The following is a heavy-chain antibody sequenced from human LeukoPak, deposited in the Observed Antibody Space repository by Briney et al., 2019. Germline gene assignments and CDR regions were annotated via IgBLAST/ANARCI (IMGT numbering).Heavy chain of an antibody. Sequence: PSETLSLTCAVYGGSFSGYYWSWIRQPPGKGLEWIGEINHSGSTNYNPSLKSRVTISVDTSKNQFSLKLSSVTAADTAVYYCARHEKSYGDFDYWGQGTLVTVSS. CDR1: GGSFSGYY. V-gene: IGHV4-34*01. D-gene: IGHD4-17*01. J-gene: IGHJ4*02. CDR3: ARHEKSYGDFDY. CDR2: INHSGST.